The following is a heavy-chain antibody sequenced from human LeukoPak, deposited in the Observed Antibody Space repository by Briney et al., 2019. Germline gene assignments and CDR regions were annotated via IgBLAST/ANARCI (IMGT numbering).Heavy chain of an antibody. Sequence: PGGSLRLSCAASGFTFSSYWMHWVRQAPGKGLVWVSRINTDGRSTSYADSVKGRFTISRDNAKNSLYLQMSSLRAEDTAVYYCVRVFPLDRYANGGYYFDYWGQGTLVTVSS. J-gene: IGHJ4*02. V-gene: IGHV3-74*01. CDR2: INTDGRST. D-gene: IGHD3/OR15-3a*01. CDR3: VRVFPLDRYANGGYYFDY. CDR1: GFTFSSYW.